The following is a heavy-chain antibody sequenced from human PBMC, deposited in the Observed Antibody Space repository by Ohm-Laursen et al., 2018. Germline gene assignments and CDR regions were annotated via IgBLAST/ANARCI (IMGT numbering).Heavy chain of an antibody. V-gene: IGHV3-23*01. Sequence: SLRLSCAASGFTFSSYAMSWVRQAPGKGLEWVSAIRGSGGSTYYADSVKGRFTISRDNSKNTLYLQMNSLRAEDTAVYYCAKDVLRFLEWLLGHGMDVWGQGTTVTVSS. J-gene: IGHJ6*02. CDR1: GFTFSSYA. D-gene: IGHD3-3*01. CDR2: IRGSGGST. CDR3: AKDVLRFLEWLLGHGMDV.